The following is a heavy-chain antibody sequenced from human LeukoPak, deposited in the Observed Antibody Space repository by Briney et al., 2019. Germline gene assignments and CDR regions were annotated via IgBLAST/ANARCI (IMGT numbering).Heavy chain of an antibody. J-gene: IGHJ4*02. D-gene: IGHD3-3*01. CDR2: ISYDGSNK. CDR3: AREDFWSGRNDC. V-gene: IGHV3-30-3*01. Sequence: GGSLRLSCAASGFTFSSYAMHWVRQAPGKGLEWVAVISYDGSNKYYADSVKGRFTISRDNSKNTLYLQMNSLRAEDTAVYYCAREDFWSGRNDCWGQGTLVTVSS. CDR1: GFTFSSYA.